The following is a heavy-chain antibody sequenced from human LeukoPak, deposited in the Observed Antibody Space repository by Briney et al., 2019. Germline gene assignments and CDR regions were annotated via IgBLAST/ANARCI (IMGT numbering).Heavy chain of an antibody. CDR3: AKREPGIAAADAFDI. J-gene: IGHJ3*02. V-gene: IGHV3-30*02. Sequence: GGSLRLSCAASGFTFSSYSMDWVRQAPGKGLEWVAFIRYDGSNKYYADSVKGRFTISRDNSKNTLYLQMNSLRAEDTAVYYCAKREPGIAAADAFDIWGQGTMVTVSS. D-gene: IGHD6-13*01. CDR1: GFTFSSYS. CDR2: IRYDGSNK.